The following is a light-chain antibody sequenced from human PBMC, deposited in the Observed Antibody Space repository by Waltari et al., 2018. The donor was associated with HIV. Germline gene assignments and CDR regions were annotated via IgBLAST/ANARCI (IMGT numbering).Light chain of an antibody. V-gene: IGLV2-23*02. J-gene: IGLJ2*01. CDR2: EVT. Sequence: QSALTQPASVSGSPGQSITISCTGTFSDVGSYNLVSWYQKHPGEAPKIMIYEVTKRPSGVSSPFVGSKSGNTASLTISGLQAEDEADYYCCSYAGSRIHVVFGGGTKLTVL. CDR3: CSYAGSRIHVV. CDR1: FSDVGSYNL.